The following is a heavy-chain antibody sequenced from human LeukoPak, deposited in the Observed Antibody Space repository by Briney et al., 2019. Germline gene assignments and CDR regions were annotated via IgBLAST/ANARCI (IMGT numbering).Heavy chain of an antibody. J-gene: IGHJ4*02. CDR2: IYTSGST. D-gene: IGHD6-19*01. V-gene: IGHV4-4*07. CDR3: ARGSQWLSALDY. CDR1: GGSISSYD. Sequence: SETLSLTCTVSGGSISSYDWSWIRQPTGKGLEWIGRIYTSGSTNSNPSHKSRVTMSVDKSKNQSSLKLSSVTAADTAVYYCARGSQWLSALDYWGQGTLVTVSS.